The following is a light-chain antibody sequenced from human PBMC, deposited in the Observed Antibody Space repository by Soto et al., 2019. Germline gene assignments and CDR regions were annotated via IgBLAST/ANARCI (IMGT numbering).Light chain of an antibody. CDR1: QSGLSSSNNLNY. Sequence: DIVMTQSPDSLAVSLGEGASINCKSSQSGLSSSNNLNYLAWYQQKPGQAPRLLIYGASIRATGIPDRFSGSGSETDFTLTISRLEPEDFALYYCQQYGSSAPITFGQGTRLEIK. V-gene: IGKV4-1*01. CDR3: QQYGSSAPIT. J-gene: IGKJ5*01. CDR2: GAS.